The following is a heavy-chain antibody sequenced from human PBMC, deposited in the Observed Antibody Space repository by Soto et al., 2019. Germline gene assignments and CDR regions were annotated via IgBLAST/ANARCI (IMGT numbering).Heavy chain of an antibody. Sequence: GGSLRLSCVASGFTFSSSAMNWVRQAPGKWLEWVSTISGSGVAKYYADSVKGRFTISRDNSNNTVSLQMNSLRAEDAAVYYCAKDRSPGAITWNVYWGQGTLVTVSS. CDR2: ISGSGVAK. CDR3: AKDRSPGAITWNVY. V-gene: IGHV3-23*01. D-gene: IGHD1-26*01. CDR1: GFTFSSSA. J-gene: IGHJ4*02.